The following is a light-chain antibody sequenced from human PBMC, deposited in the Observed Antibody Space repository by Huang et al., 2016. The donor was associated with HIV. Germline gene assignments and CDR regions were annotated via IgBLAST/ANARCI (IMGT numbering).Light chain of an antibody. Sequence: VIWITQSPSIISASTGDKVTISCRSSQGIGSNLAWYRQKPGTAPELLIHTISTLQTGVPSRLNGTGSGTEFTLTISCLQSEDFATYYCQQYFDFPRTFGQGTNIEMK. CDR3: QQYFDFPRT. CDR2: TIS. CDR1: QGIGSN. J-gene: IGKJ2*01. V-gene: IGKV1D-8*01.